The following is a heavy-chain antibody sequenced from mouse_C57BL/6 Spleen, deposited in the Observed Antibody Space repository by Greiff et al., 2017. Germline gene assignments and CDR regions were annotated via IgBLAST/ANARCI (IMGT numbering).Heavy chain of an antibody. CDR3: ARQYLYYLDY. CDR1: GFTFSDYG. J-gene: IGHJ2*01. V-gene: IGHV5-17*01. CDR2: ISSGSSTI. D-gene: IGHD2-10*02. Sequence: EVKLVESGGGLVKPGGSLKLSCAASGFTFSDYGMHWVRQAPEKGLEWVAYISSGSSTIYYADTVKGRFTISRDNAKNTLFLQMTSLRSEDTAMYYCARQYLYYLDYWGQGTTLTVSS.